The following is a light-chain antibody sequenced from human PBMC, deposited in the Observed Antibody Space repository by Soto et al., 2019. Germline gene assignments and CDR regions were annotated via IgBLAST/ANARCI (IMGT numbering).Light chain of an antibody. J-gene: IGKJ5*01. CDR1: QSVASF. CDR3: QQRSNWPPIT. Sequence: EIVLTQSPATLSLSPGERYTLSCMASQSVASFLAWNQQRPCQAPRLLIYDASNRATGVPSRFSGSGSETDFTLTISSLEPEDFAVYYCQQRSNWPPITVGQVTRLDI. CDR2: DAS. V-gene: IGKV3-11*01.